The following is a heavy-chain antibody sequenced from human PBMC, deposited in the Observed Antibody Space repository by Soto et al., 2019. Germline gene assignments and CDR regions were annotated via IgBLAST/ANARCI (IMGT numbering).Heavy chain of an antibody. Sequence: SETLSLTCTVSGVSISSYYWSWLRQPPGKGLEWIGYIYYSGSTNNNPSLKSRVTMSVDTYTNQFSLKLNSVTAADTAVYYCTRHEGGAAADRPLDYWGQGTMVTRLL. CDR2: IYYSGST. J-gene: IGHJ4*02. D-gene: IGHD6-13*01. CDR1: GVSISSYY. CDR3: TRHEGGAAADRPLDY. V-gene: IGHV4-59*08.